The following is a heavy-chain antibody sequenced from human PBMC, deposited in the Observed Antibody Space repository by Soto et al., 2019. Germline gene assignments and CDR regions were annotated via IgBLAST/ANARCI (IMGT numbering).Heavy chain of an antibody. D-gene: IGHD3-10*01. V-gene: IGHV3-23*01. CDR2: ISGSGGST. J-gene: IGHJ6*02. CDR3: AKDIYGSGSLYYYYYGMDV. Sequence: PGKGLEWVSAISGSGGSTYYADSVKGRFTISRDNSKNTLYLQMNSLRAEDTAVYYCAKDIYGSGSLYYYYYGMDVWGQGTTVTVSS.